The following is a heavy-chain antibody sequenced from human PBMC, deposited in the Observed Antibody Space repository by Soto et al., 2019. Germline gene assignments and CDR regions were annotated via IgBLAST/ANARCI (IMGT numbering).Heavy chain of an antibody. Sequence: QLQLQESGSGLVKPSQTLSLTCAVSGGSISSGGYSWSWIRQPPGKGLEWIGYIYHSGSTYYNPSLKSRVTQSVDRSKNQFSLKLSSVTAADTAVYYCASAGGLGAVAADYGGQGTLVTVSS. D-gene: IGHD6-19*01. CDR1: GGSISSGGYS. CDR3: ASAGGLGAVAADY. V-gene: IGHV4-30-2*01. J-gene: IGHJ4*02. CDR2: IYHSGST.